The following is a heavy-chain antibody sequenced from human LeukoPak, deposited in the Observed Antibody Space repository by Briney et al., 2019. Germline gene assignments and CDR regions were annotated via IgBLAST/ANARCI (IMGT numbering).Heavy chain of an antibody. CDR1: GYTFTSYG. V-gene: IGHV1-18*01. CDR3: ARAETYYDFWSGYRNRDAFDI. Sequence: GASVKVSCKASGYTFTSYGISWVRQAPGQGLEWMGWISAYNGNTNYAQKLQGRVTMTTDTSTSTACMELRSLRSDDTAVYYCARAETYYDFWSGYRNRDAFDIWGQGTMVTVSS. CDR2: ISAYNGNT. D-gene: IGHD3-3*01. J-gene: IGHJ3*02.